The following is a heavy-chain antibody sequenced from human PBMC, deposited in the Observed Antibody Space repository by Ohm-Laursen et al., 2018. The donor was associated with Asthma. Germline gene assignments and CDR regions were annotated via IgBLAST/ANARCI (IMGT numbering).Heavy chain of an antibody. CDR1: GFSFSSHG. CDR3: AKDLADDAFDI. J-gene: IGHJ3*02. D-gene: IGHD6-13*01. CDR2: IWYDGSGK. Sequence: SLRLSCAASGFSFSSHGMHWVRQAPGKGLEGVANIWYDGSGKNFVDFVKGRFTISRDNSKNTLYLQMNSLRAEDTAVYYCAKDLADDAFDIWGQGTMVTVSS. V-gene: IGHV3-33*06.